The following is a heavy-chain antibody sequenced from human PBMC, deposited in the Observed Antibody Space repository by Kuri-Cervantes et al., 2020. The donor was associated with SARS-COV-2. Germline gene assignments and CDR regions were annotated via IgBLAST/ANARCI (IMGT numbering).Heavy chain of an antibody. CDR3: ASAYSSGPYYFDY. CDR1: GFTFSTYW. J-gene: IGHJ4*02. V-gene: IGHV3-7*01. Sequence: GGSLRLSCAASGFTFSTYWMTWGRQAPGKGQEWEANIKQDGSEKYYVDSVRGRFAISRDNAKNSLYLQMNSLRAEDTAVYYCASAYSSGPYYFDYWGQGTLVTVSS. D-gene: IGHD6-19*01. CDR2: IKQDGSEK.